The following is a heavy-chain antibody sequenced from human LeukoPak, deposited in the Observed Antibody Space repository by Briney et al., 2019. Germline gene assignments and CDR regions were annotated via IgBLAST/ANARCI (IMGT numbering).Heavy chain of an antibody. CDR2: ISSSSRYI. J-gene: IGHJ4*02. CDR1: GFTFSSDS. V-gene: IGHV3-21*01. D-gene: IGHD2-21*02. Sequence: PGGTLRLSCAASGFTFSSDSMSWGRQAPGEGREWGSGISSSSRYIYYADSVKGRFTISRDNPKNSLSLQMNILTAEDTCVYYCARDARRIVVVTAILHYWLQRTLVTVCS. CDR3: ARDARRIVVVTAILHY.